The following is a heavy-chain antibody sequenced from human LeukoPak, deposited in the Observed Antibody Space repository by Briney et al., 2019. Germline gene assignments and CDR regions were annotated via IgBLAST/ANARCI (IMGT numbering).Heavy chain of an antibody. CDR3: ARERNYYYFDY. V-gene: IGHV3-64*02. Sequence: PGGSLSLSCAASGFTLTTYTMHWVRQAPGKGLEYVSAITGNGGSTYYAESVKGRFTISRDNSKNTLYLQLGSLRDEDMAVYYCARERNYYYFDYWGQGTLVTVSS. D-gene: IGHD1-7*01. CDR1: GFTLTTYT. J-gene: IGHJ4*02. CDR2: ITGNGGST.